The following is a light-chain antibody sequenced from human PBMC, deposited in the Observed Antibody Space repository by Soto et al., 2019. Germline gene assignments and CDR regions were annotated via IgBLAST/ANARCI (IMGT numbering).Light chain of an antibody. CDR1: QSVSTW. V-gene: IGKV1-5*01. Sequence: DIQMTQSPSTLSASIGNRVTFTCRASQSVSTWLAWYQQKPGKAPKLLIYDASRLESGVSSRFSGSGSGTEFTLTVTSLQPDDFATYYCQQYNTYSLTFGGGTKVEIK. CDR2: DAS. J-gene: IGKJ4*01. CDR3: QQYNTYSLT.